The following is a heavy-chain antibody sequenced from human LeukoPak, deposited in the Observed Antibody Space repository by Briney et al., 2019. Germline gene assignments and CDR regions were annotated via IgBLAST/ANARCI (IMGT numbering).Heavy chain of an antibody. CDR2: ISAYNGNT. V-gene: IGHV1-18*01. Sequence: ASVTVSCKSSGYTFTSYGSSGVRQAPGQGLEWMGWISAYNGNTNYAQKLQGRVTITTDTSTSTAYMELRSLRSDDTAVYYCARSGYDSPDYWGQGTLVTVSS. J-gene: IGHJ4*02. CDR1: GYTFTSYG. D-gene: IGHD5-12*01. CDR3: ARSGYDSPDY.